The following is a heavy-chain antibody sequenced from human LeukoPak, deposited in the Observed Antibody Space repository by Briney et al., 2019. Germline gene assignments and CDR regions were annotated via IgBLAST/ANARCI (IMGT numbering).Heavy chain of an antibody. CDR1: GYTFTGYY. CDR2: INPNSGGT. J-gene: IGHJ5*02. CDR3: AYSSSWRTVVDP. D-gene: IGHD6-13*01. V-gene: IGHV1-2*02. Sequence: ASVKVSCKASGYTFTGYYVHWVRQAPGQGLEWMGWINPNSGGTNYAQKFQGRVTMTRDTSISTAYMELSRLRSDDTAVYYCAYSSSWRTVVDPWGQGTLVTVSS.